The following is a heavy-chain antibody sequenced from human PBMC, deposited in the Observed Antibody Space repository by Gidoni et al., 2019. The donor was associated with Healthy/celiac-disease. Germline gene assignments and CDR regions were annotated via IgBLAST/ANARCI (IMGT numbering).Heavy chain of an antibody. CDR1: GYTFTNYY. Sequence: QVQLVQSGAEVKKPGASVKVSCKASGYTFTNYYMHWVRQAPGQVLEWMGMINPSGGSTTYAQKFQGRVTMTRDTSTSTVSMDLSSLRSEDTAVYYCARGFDSCDYWGRGTLVTVSS. CDR3: ARGFDSCDY. J-gene: IGHJ4*02. V-gene: IGHV1-46*01. D-gene: IGHD3-22*01. CDR2: INPSGGST.